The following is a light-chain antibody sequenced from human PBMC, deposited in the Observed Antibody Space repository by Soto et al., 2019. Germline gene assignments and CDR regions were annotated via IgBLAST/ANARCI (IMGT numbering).Light chain of an antibody. J-gene: IGKJ5*01. V-gene: IGKV3-15*01. CDR3: QQYNNWPLT. Sequence: EIVMPQSPATLSVSPGEIATLSCRASQSVSSTLAWYQKKPGQAPRRLIYGASTRATGIPARFSGSGSGTAFTLTISSLPSEGFAVYYGQQYNNWPLTFGQGTRLEIQ. CDR1: QSVSST. CDR2: GAS.